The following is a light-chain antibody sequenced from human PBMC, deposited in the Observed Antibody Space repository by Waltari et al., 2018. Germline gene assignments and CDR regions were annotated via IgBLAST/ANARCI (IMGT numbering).Light chain of an antibody. CDR3: AAWDDSLKVV. CDR2: SNN. J-gene: IGLJ2*01. V-gene: IGLV1-44*01. Sequence: QSVLTQPPSASGTPGQRVTISCSGSSPNIGSNTVNWYQQHPGTAPKLLIYSNNQRPSGVPDRFSGSKSGTSASLAISGLQSEDEADYYCAAWDDSLKVVFGGGTKLTVL. CDR1: SPNIGSNT.